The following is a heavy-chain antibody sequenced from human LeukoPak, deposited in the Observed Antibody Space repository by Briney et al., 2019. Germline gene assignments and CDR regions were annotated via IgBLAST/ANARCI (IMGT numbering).Heavy chain of an antibody. CDR3: ARRRDGYFGAFDI. D-gene: IGHD5-24*01. J-gene: IGHJ3*02. Sequence: SQTLSFTCTVPGGSISSGGYYWSWIRQHPGKGLEWIGYIYYSGSTYYNPSLKSRVTISVDTSKNQFSLKLSSVTAADPAVYYCARRRDGYFGAFDIWGQGTMVTVSS. CDR1: GGSISSGGYY. V-gene: IGHV4-31*03. CDR2: IYYSGST.